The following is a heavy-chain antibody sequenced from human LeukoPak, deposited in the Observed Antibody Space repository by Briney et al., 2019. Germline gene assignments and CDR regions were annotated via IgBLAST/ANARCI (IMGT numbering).Heavy chain of an antibody. CDR1: GFTFSSYD. Sequence: GGSLRLSCAASGFTFSSYDMHWVRQATGKGLEWVSAIGTAGDTYYPGSVKGRFTISRENAKNSLYLQMNSLRAEDTALYYCAKVGGSSHYYYMDVWGKGTTVTVSS. V-gene: IGHV3-13*01. D-gene: IGHD1-26*01. CDR3: AKVGGSSHYYYMDV. J-gene: IGHJ6*03. CDR2: IGTAGDT.